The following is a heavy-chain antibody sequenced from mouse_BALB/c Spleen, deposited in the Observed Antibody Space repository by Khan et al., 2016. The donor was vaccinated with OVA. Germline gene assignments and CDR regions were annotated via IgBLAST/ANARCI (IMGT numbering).Heavy chain of an antibody. CDR2: ISFSGST. J-gene: IGHJ4*01. Sequence: EVQLQESGPGLVKPSQSLSLTCTVTGYSITSDFAWNWVRQFTGNKLEWMGYISFSGSTSYDPSLKSRHSNTRDTSKNQFFLQLSSVTTEDTATYYCIRSVYYAYAYAMDYWGQGTSVTVSS. D-gene: IGHD2-2*01. CDR1: GYSITSDFA. CDR3: IRSVYYAYAYAMDY. V-gene: IGHV3-2*02.